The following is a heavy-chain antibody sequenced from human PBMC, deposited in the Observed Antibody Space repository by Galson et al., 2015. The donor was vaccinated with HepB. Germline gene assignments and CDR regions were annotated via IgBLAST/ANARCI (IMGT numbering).Heavy chain of an antibody. CDR2: IRYDGSNK. CDR1: GFTFSSYG. J-gene: IGHJ3*02. D-gene: IGHD3/OR15-3a*01. Sequence: SLRLSCAASGFTFSSYGMHWVRQAPGKGLEWVAFIRYDGSNKYYADSVKGRFTISRDNSKNTLYLQMNSLRAEDTAVYYCAKGRDWGSLEAFDIWGQGTMVTVSS. V-gene: IGHV3-30*02. CDR3: AKGRDWGSLEAFDI.